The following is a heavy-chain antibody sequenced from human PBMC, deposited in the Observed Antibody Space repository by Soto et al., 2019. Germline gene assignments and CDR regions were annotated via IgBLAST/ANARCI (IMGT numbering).Heavy chain of an antibody. J-gene: IGHJ6*02. V-gene: IGHV6-1*01. D-gene: IGHD3-3*01. CDR3: ASSERITLSDGYYYYYYGMDV. Sequence: PSQTLSLTCAISGDSVSSNSAAWNWIRQSPSRGLEWLGRTYYRSKWYNDYAVAVKSRITINPDTSKNQFSLQLNSVTPEDTAVYYCASSERITLSDGYYYYYYGMDVWGQGTTVTVSS. CDR1: GDSVSSNSAA. CDR2: TYYRSKWYN.